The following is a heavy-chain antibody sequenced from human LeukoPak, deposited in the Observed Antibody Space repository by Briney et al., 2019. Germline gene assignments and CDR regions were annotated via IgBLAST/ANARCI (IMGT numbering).Heavy chain of an antibody. Sequence: PGGSLRLSCAASGFSFNIYAMSWVRQAPGKGLEWVAAIDRSGGSTFYADSVEGRFTISKDNSKNTLYLQINSLRVDDTAIYYCARGSHGEHDSWGQGTLVTVS. CDR2: IDRSGGST. CDR3: ARGSHGEHDS. V-gene: IGHV3-23*01. J-gene: IGHJ5*01. D-gene: IGHD4-17*01. CDR1: GFSFNIYA.